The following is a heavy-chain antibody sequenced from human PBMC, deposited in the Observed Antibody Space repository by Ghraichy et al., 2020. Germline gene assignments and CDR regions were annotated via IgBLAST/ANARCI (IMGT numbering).Heavy chain of an antibody. V-gene: IGHV3-23*01. CDR2: ISGSGADT. D-gene: IGHD2-2*01. J-gene: IGHJ6*02. CDR3: AKILVEDLLHYWYGMDV. CDR1: GFTFSRYA. Sequence: GGSLRLSCAASGFTFSRYAMVWVRQAPGKGLEWISSISGSGADTYYTESVKGRFTIFRDNSKNTLYLQMNSLRAEDTAVYYCAKILVEDLLHYWYGMDVWGQGTSVTVSS.